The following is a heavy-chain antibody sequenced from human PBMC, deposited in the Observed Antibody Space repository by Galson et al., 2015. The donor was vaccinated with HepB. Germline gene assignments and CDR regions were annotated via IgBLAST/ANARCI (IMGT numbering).Heavy chain of an antibody. Sequence: SLRLSCAASGFTFRNYAMSWVRQAPGKGLEWVSAITPSGDNTYSADSVKGRFTISRDNSKNTLFLQKTGLTADDPAIYYCARVHPGYTSGWYRPALYYFDSWGQGTLVAVSS. CDR1: GFTFRNYA. CDR3: ARVHPGYTSGWYRPALYYFDS. J-gene: IGHJ4*02. V-gene: IGHV3-23*01. CDR2: ITPSGDNT. D-gene: IGHD6-19*01.